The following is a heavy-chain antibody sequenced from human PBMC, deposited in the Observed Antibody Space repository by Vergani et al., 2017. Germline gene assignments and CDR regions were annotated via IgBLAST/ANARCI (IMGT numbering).Heavy chain of an antibody. J-gene: IGHJ4*02. CDR2: INPSGGST. CDR1: GYTFTSYY. V-gene: IGHV1-46*01. CDR3: AGDRSSGYFDY. D-gene: IGHD6-19*01. Sequence: QVQLVQSGAEVKKPGASVKVSCKASGYTFTSYYMHWVRQAPGQGLEWMGIINPSGGSTSYAQKFQGRVTMTRDTSTSTVYMELSSLGSEDTAVYYCAGDRSSGYFDYWGQGTLVTVSS.